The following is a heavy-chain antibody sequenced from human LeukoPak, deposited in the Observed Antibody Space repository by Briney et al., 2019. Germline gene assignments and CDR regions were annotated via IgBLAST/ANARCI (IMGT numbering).Heavy chain of an antibody. CDR3: VRDEIRSGAFDI. Sequence: GGSLRLSCAASGFSFSSYEMNWVRQGPGKGLEWVSYISGSGTTIYDADSVKGRFTISGDNAKNTLYLHLSSLTAEDTAIYYCVRDEIRSGAFDIWGQGTMVTVSS. V-gene: IGHV3-48*03. J-gene: IGHJ3*02. D-gene: IGHD3-10*01. CDR2: ISGSGTTI. CDR1: GFSFSSYE.